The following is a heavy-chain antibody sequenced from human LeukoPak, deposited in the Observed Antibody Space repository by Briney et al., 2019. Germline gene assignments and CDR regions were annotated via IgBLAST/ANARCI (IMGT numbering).Heavy chain of an antibody. D-gene: IGHD5-18*01. J-gene: IGHJ4*02. Sequence: PSETLTLTCAVSGGSISSGGYSWSWIRQPPGKGLEWIGYIYHSGSTYYNPSLKSRVTISVDTSKNQFSLKLSSVTAADTAVYYCARHRGPDSYGYPRDYYFDYWGQGTLVTVSS. CDR1: GGSISSGGYS. V-gene: IGHV4-30-2*01. CDR2: IYHSGST. CDR3: ARHRGPDSYGYPRDYYFDY.